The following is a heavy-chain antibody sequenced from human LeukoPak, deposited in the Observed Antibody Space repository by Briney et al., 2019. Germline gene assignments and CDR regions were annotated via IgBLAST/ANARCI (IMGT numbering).Heavy chain of an antibody. CDR1: GGSISSSSYY. D-gene: IGHD3-10*01. Sequence: PSETLSLTCTVSGGSISSSSYYWGWIRQPPGKGLEWIGSIYYSGSTYYNPSLKSRVAISVDTSKNQFSLKLSSVTAADTAVYYCARGRQSYPKSNWFDPWGQGTLVTVSS. V-gene: IGHV4-39*07. J-gene: IGHJ5*02. CDR3: ARGRQSYPKSNWFDP. CDR2: IYYSGST.